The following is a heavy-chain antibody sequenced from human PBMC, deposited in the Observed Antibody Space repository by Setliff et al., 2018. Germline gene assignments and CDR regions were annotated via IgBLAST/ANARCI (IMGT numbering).Heavy chain of an antibody. CDR2: INAANGNT. V-gene: IGHV1-3*01. Sequence: ASVKVSCKASGYIFTNYAIHWVRQAPRQRLEWMGWINAANGNTEYSQKFQGRVTIASDTSASTAYMELSSLRSEDTALYYCARGGASSRWYYFDYWGQGTLVTVSS. D-gene: IGHD6-13*01. CDR1: GYIFTNYA. CDR3: ARGGASSRWYYFDY. J-gene: IGHJ4*02.